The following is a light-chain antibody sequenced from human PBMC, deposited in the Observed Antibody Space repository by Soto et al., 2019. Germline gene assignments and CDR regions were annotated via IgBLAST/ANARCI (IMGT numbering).Light chain of an antibody. V-gene: IGKV1-9*01. J-gene: IGKJ5*01. CDR3: QQLNSYPIT. CDR2: AAS. CDR1: QGISSY. Sequence: IQLTQSPSSLSASVGDRVTITCRASQGISSYLAWYQQKPGKAPKLLIYAASTLQSGVPSRFSGSGSGTDFTLTISSLQHEDFATYYCQQLNSYPITVGQGTRLEIK.